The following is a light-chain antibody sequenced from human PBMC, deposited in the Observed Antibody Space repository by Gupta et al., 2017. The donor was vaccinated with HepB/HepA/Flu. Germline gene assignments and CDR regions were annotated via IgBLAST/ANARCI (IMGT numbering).Light chain of an antibody. CDR3: QQASSTPYT. CDR2: AAS. V-gene: IGKV1-12*01. CDR1: QGIGKW. Sequence: DLQMTPSPFPVSASVGDRVTITCRASQGIGKWLDWYQQKPGKAPNLLIYAASTLLPGVPSRFSGSGSGTHFTLTISSLQPEDFATYFCQQASSTPYTFGQGTKLETK. J-gene: IGKJ2*01.